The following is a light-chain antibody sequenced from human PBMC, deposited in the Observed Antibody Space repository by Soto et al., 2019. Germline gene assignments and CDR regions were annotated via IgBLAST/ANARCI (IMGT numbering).Light chain of an antibody. Sequence: EVVLTQSPGTLSLSPGERATLSCRASQSVSSNYLAWYQQRPGQAPRLLIYGASSRATGIPDRFSGSGSGTDFTLTISRLESEDSAVYFCQYYSSQTFGQGTKVEIK. V-gene: IGKV3-20*01. CDR1: QSVSSNY. CDR2: GAS. CDR3: QYYSSQT. J-gene: IGKJ1*01.